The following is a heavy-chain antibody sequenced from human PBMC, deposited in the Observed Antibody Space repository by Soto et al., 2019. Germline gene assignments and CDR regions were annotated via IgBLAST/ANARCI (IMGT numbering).Heavy chain of an antibody. J-gene: IGHJ6*02. CDR3: ARDSSSSSWGGYYYYGMDV. CDR1: GGTFSSYA. D-gene: IGHD6-6*01. V-gene: IGHV1-69*13. Sequence: SVKVSCKASGGTFSSYAISWVRQAPGQGLEWMGGIIPIFGTANYAQKFQGRVTITADESTSTAYMELSSLRSEDTAVYYCARDSSSSSWGGYYYYGMDVWGQGTTVTVSS. CDR2: IIPIFGTA.